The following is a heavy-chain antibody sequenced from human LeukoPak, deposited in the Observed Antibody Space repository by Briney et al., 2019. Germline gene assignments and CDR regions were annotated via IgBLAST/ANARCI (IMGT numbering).Heavy chain of an antibody. CDR2: ISGSGGTT. D-gene: IGHD3-16*02. V-gene: IGHV3-23*01. CDR3: AVRFDY. CDR1: GFTFSSYD. Sequence: GGSLRLSCAASGFTFSSYDMNWVRQAPEKGPEWVSEISGSGGTTYYADSVKGRFTISRDNAKNSLYLQMNSLRAEDTAVYYCAVRFDYWGQGILVTVSS. J-gene: IGHJ4*02.